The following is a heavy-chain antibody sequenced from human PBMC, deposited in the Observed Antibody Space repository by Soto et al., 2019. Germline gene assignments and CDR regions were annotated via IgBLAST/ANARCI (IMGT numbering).Heavy chain of an antibody. CDR3: ARRFCNSTSCYYFDY. CDR2: INPSGGTT. CDR1: GYRFTDSY. D-gene: IGHD2-2*01. Sequence: QVQLVQSGAEVKEPGTSVKVSCKASGYRFTDSYIHWMRQAPGQGLEWMGIINPSGGTTTYAQKFQGRAPVTRDPPTSTVYLALSSLTSEYTAVYYCARRFCNSTSCYYFDYWGQGTLVTVSS. J-gene: IGHJ4*02. V-gene: IGHV1-46*01.